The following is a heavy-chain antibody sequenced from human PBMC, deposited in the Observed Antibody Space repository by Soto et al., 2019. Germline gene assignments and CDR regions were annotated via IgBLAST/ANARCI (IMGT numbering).Heavy chain of an antibody. CDR2: VSHDGSNI. J-gene: IGHJ4*02. Sequence: GGSLRLSCAAFGFTFSRYPMHWVRRAPGKGLEWVAGVSHDGSNIQYADSVKGRLTVSRDDSKSTLYLQMNNLGAEDTAEYFCAREEPHPAPLVFWGQGTLVTVSS. V-gene: IGHV3-30*04. CDR1: GFTFSRYP. CDR3: AREEPHPAPLVF.